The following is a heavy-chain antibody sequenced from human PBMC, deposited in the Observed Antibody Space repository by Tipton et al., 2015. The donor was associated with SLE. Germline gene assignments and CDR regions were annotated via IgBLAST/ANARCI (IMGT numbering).Heavy chain of an antibody. CDR3: ARDHPVAGPFDY. J-gene: IGHJ4*02. D-gene: IGHD6-19*01. V-gene: IGHV4-34*01. CDR1: GGSFSGHY. Sequence: TLSLTCAVYGGSFSGHYWSWIRQPPGKGLEWIGEINQSGSTTYNPSLKSRVTMSVDTSKNQFSLKLSSVTAADTAVYYCARDHPVAGPFDYWGQGTLVTVSS. CDR2: INQSGST.